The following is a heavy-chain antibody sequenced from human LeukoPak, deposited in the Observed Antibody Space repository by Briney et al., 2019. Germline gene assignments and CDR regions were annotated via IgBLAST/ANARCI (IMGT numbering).Heavy chain of an antibody. CDR3: ARLPWGGKDY. CDR2: IKHTGST. Sequence: SETLSLTCAVYGGSFSDYYWSWIRQPPGKGLEWIGEIKHTGSTNYNPSLKSRLSISVDTSKNQFSLSLRSVTAADTAMYYCARLPWGGKDYWGQGTLVTVSS. CDR1: GGSFSDYY. D-gene: IGHD1-1*01. J-gene: IGHJ4*02. V-gene: IGHV4-34*01.